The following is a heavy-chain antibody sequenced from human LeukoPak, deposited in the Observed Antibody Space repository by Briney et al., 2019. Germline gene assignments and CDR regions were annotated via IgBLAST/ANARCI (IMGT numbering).Heavy chain of an antibody. V-gene: IGHV3-64D*06. J-gene: IGHJ4*02. CDR2: INYNGDST. CDR3: VKDRGGFIRDFDH. D-gene: IGHD5-12*01. Sequence: PGGSLRLSCSASGFIVSSYAIHWVRQAPGKGLEYVSAINYNGDSTSYTDSVKDRFTISRDNSKNTVYLQMSSLRADDTAVYYWVKDRGGFIRDFDHWGQGTPVTVSS. CDR1: GFIVSSYA.